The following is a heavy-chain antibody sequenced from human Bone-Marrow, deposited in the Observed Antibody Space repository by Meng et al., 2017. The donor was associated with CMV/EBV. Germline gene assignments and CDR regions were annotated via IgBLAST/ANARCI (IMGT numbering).Heavy chain of an antibody. D-gene: IGHD4-11*01. CDR3: ARVPLGYSEYGGAFDI. Sequence: SEPLSLTCTVSGGSVRSGSYYWSWIRQPPGKGLEWIGYIYYSGTTNYNPSLLSRLTISVDTSENQFSLKLRSATAADTAVYYCARVPLGYSEYGGAFDIWGQGTMVTVSS. J-gene: IGHJ3*02. CDR1: GGSVRSGSYY. V-gene: IGHV4-61*01. CDR2: IYYSGTT.